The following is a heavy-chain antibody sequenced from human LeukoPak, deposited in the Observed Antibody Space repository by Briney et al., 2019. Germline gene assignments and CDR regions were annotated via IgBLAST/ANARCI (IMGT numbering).Heavy chain of an antibody. CDR3: ARVDGYEGRTPYYDILTGPDY. D-gene: IGHD3-9*01. CDR2: ISVYNGDT. V-gene: IGHV1-18*01. J-gene: IGHJ4*02. CDR1: GYSFTNYG. Sequence: ASVKVSCKASGYSFTNYGIMWVRQAPGQGLEWMGWISVYNGDTNYAQNLQGRVTMTTDTSTTTAYMELRSLRFDDTAVYYCARVDGYEGRTPYYDILTGPDYWGQGTLVTVSS.